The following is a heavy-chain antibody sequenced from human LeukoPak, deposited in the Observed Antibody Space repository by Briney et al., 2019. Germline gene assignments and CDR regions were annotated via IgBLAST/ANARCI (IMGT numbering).Heavy chain of an antibody. D-gene: IGHD3-22*01. V-gene: IGHV3-64*01. CDR3: ASGGYYYPSDY. CDR2: ISSNGGST. J-gene: IGHJ4*02. Sequence: GGSLRLSCAASGFTFNTYTMNWVRQAPGKGLEYVSAISSNGGSTYYANSVKGRFTISRDNSKNTLYLQMGSLRAEDMAVYYCASGGYYYPSDYWGQGTLVTVSS. CDR1: GFTFNTYT.